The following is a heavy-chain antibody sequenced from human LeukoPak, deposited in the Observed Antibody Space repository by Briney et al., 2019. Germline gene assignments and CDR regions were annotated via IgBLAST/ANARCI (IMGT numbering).Heavy chain of an antibody. V-gene: IGHV3-23*01. CDR1: GFTFGSYA. CDR2: ISGSGGSI. CDR3: ARGTAATPKAPFDY. D-gene: IGHD6-13*01. Sequence: GGSLRLSCAASGFTFGSYAMSWVRQAPGKVLEWVSSISGSGGSIYYADSVKGRFTFSRDNSKNTLYVQMNSLRAEDTAVYYCARGTAATPKAPFDYWGQGTLVTVSS. J-gene: IGHJ4*02.